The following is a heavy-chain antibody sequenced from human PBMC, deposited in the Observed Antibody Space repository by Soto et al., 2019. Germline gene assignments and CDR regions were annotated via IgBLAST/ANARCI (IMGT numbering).Heavy chain of an antibody. CDR1: GGSISSGGYY. CDR3: ARGVDSNYFYYYYYSRMDV. CDR2: VYYSGST. D-gene: IGHD4-4*01. J-gene: IGHJ6*02. V-gene: IGHV4-31*03. Sequence: PSETLSLTCTVSGGSISSGGYYWSWIRQHPGKGLEWIGYVYYSGSTYYNPSLKSRVTISVETSKNQFSLKLSSVTAADTAVYYCARGVDSNYFYYYYYSRMDVWGQGTTVTVSS.